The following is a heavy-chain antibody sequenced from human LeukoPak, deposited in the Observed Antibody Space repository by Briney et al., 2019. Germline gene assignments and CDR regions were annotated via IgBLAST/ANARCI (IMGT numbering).Heavy chain of an antibody. CDR2: INPNSGGT. CDR3: ARRGAGGGGSSWLDFDY. J-gene: IGHJ4*02. V-gene: IGHV1-2*02. Sequence: GASVKVSCKASGCTFTGYYMHWVRQAPGQGLEWMGWINPNSGGTNYAQKFQGRVTMTRDTSISTAYMELSRLRSDDTAVYYCARRGAGGGGSSWLDFDYWGQGTLVTVSS. D-gene: IGHD6-13*01. CDR1: GCTFTGYY.